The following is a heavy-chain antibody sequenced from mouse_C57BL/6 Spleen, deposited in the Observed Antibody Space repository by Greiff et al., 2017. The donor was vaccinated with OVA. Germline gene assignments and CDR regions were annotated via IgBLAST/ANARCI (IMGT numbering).Heavy chain of an antibody. CDR1: GYTFTDYN. J-gene: IGHJ4*01. D-gene: IGHD2-1*01. Sequence: VQLKESGPELVKPGASVKMSCKASGYTFTDYNMHWVKQSHGKSLEWIGYINPNNGGTSYNQKFKGKATLTVNKSSSTAYMELRSLTSEDSAVYYCARCGNYLYYYAMDYWGQGTSVTVSS. V-gene: IGHV1-22*01. CDR3: ARCGNYLYYYAMDY. CDR2: INPNNGGT.